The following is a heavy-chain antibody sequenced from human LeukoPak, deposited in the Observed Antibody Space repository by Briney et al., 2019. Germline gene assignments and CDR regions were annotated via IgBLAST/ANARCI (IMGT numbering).Heavy chain of an antibody. CDR2: ISSSSSYI. Sequence: GGSLRLSCAASGFTFSSYSMNWARQAPGKGLEWVSSISSSSSYIYYADSVKGRFTISRDNAKNSLYLQMNSLRAEDTAVYYCARDRGYSSGWNNWGQGTLVTVSS. CDR3: ARDRGYSSGWNN. V-gene: IGHV3-21*01. CDR1: GFTFSSYS. J-gene: IGHJ4*02. D-gene: IGHD6-19*01.